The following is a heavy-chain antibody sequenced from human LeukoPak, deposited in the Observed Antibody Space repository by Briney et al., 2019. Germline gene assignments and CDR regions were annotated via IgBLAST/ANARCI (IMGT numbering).Heavy chain of an antibody. D-gene: IGHD3-9*01. J-gene: IGHJ4*02. V-gene: IGHV3-21*01. CDR3: TRATSYDILTGYFDY. CDR1: GFTFSSYT. CDR2: ISSSSSYI. Sequence: GRSLRLSCAASGFTFSSYTMNWVRQAPGKGLEWVSSISSSSSYIYYADSVKGRFIISRDNAKNSLYLQMNSLRAEDTAVYYCTRATSYDILTGYFDYWGQGTLVTVSS.